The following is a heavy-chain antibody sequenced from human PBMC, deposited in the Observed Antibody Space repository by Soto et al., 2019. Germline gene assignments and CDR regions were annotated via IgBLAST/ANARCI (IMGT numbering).Heavy chain of an antibody. CDR3: ARAIMVRGIIGWFDP. V-gene: IGHV3-30*14. D-gene: IGHD3-10*01. CDR2: LSDDANNR. CDR1: GFNFSSSA. Sequence: QVQLVESGGGVVQPGRSLRLSCAASGFNFSSSAMYWVRQAPGKGLEWMAVLSDDANNRYYADSVRGRFTISRDNSKNTLYLQMNSLSADDTAVYYCARAIMVRGIIGWFDPWGQGTLVTVSS. J-gene: IGHJ5*02.